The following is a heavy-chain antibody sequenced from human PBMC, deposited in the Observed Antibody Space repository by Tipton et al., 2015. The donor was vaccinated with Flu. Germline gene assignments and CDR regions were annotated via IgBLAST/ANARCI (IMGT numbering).Heavy chain of an antibody. V-gene: IGHV3-11*04. CDR1: GFTVSGDS. D-gene: IGHD7-27*01. J-gene: IGHJ4*02. Sequence: SLRLSCAASGFTVSGDSMNWVRQAPGKGLEWLSYISSSGNTISYADSVRGRFTISRDNTKKSLYLQLSSLRAEDTAIYYCATLTGDDYWGQGIMVTVSS. CDR2: ISSSGNTI. CDR3: ATLTGDDY.